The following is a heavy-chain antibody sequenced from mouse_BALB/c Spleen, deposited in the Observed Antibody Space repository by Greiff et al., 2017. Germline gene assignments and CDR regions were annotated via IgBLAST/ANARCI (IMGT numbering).Heavy chain of an antibody. CDR2: ISSGSSTI. D-gene: IGHD1-1*01. CDR3: ARLLRGGAMDY. V-gene: IGHV5-17*02. J-gene: IGHJ4*01. CDR1: GFTFSSFG. Sequence: EVKVEESGGGLVQPGGSRKLSCAASGFTFSSFGMHWVRQAPEKGLEWVAYISSGSSTIYYADTVKGRFTISRDNPKNTLFLQMTSLRSEDTAMYYCARLLRGGAMDYWGQGTSVTVSS.